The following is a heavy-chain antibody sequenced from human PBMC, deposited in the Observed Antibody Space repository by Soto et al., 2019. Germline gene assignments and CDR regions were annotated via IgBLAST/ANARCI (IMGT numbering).Heavy chain of an antibody. V-gene: IGHV1-46*01. D-gene: IGHD3-3*01. J-gene: IGHJ6*02. CDR2: INPRDGST. CDR3: ARDLNHDFWTDPYHFFGMDV. CDR1: GNTFTRNK. Sequence: ASVKVSCKVSGNTFTRNKIHWVRQAPGQGLEWMGMINPRDGSTTYAQTFRGRLIVTRDTSTTMVYMELSSLIFDDTAVYFCARDLNHDFWTDPYHFFGMDVCGQGPTVTVSS.